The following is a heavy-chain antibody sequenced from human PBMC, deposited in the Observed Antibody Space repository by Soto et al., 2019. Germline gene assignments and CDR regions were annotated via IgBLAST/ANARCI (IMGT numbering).Heavy chain of an antibody. Sequence: QVQLVESGGGVVQPGRSLRLSCAASGFTFSSYGMHWVRQAPGKGLEWVAVIWYDGSNKYYADSVKGRFTISRDNSKNTLYVQRNSLRAEDTAVDYCESAQDIAAAYSWFDPWGQGALVTVSS. D-gene: IGHD6-13*01. J-gene: IGHJ5*02. V-gene: IGHV3-33*01. CDR1: GFTFSSYG. CDR3: ESAQDIAAAYSWFDP. CDR2: IWYDGSNK.